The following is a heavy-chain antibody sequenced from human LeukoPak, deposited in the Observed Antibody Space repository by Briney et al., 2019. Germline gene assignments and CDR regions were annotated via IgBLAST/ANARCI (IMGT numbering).Heavy chain of an antibody. CDR1: GGSISSSSYY. J-gene: IGHJ4*02. CDR2: IYYSGST. V-gene: IGHV4-39*01. CDR3: ARHSKWLVPFDY. D-gene: IGHD6-19*01. Sequence: PSETLSLTCTVSGGSISSSSYYWGWIRRPPGKGLEWIGSIYYSGSTYYNPSLKSRVTISVDTSKNQFSLKLSSVTAADTAVYYCARHSKWLVPFDYWGQGTLATVSS.